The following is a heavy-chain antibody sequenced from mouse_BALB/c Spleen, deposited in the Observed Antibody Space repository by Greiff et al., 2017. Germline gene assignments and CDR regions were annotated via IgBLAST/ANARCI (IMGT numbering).Heavy chain of an antibody. CDR3: ARGEPLLRLRAMDY. J-gene: IGHJ4*01. V-gene: IGHV1-7*01. CDR1: GYTFTSYW. D-gene: IGHD1-2*01. Sequence: QVHVKQSGAELAKPGASVKMSCKASGYTFTSYWMHWVKQRPGQGLEWIGYINPSTGYTEYNQKFKDKATLTADKSSSTAYMQLSSLTSEDSAVYYCARGEPLLRLRAMDYWGQGTSVTVSS. CDR2: INPSTGYT.